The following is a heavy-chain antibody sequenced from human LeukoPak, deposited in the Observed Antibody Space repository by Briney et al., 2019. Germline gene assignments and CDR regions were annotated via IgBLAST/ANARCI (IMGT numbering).Heavy chain of an antibody. Sequence: PGGSLRLSCAASGFTFSSYGMHWVRQAPGKGLEWVAFIRNDGSNKYYADSVKGRFSVSRDNSKNTLFLQMNSLRAEDTAVYYCAKIPLSGDYLDYWGQGTLVTVSS. CDR1: GFTFSSYG. CDR3: AKIPLSGDYLDY. V-gene: IGHV3-30*02. CDR2: IRNDGSNK. D-gene: IGHD4-17*01. J-gene: IGHJ4*02.